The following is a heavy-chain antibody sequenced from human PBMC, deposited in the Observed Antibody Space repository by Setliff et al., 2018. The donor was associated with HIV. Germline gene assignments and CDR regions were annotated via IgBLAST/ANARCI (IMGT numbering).Heavy chain of an antibody. Sequence: SETLSLTCTVSGGSISSGGYFWSWIRQLPGKGLEWIGFIYYSGSTYYNPSLKSRLTISVDTSKNQFSLKLSSVTAADTAVYYCARDPPCSGGTCYSWGFDYWGQGTLVTVSS. D-gene: IGHD2-15*01. CDR2: IYYSGST. CDR3: ARDPPCSGGTCYSWGFDY. J-gene: IGHJ4*02. CDR1: GGSISSGGYF. V-gene: IGHV4-31*03.